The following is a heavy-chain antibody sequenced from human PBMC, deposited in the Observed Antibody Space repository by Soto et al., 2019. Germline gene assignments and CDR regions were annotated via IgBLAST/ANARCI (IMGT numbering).Heavy chain of an antibody. CDR1: RHTLINYY. D-gene: IGHD3-22*01. J-gene: IGHJ4*02. Sequence: ASVKVSCKASRHTLINYYMHWVRQAPGQGLDWLGKIDPSGNGTSYAERFQGRITLTSDTSTNTVYVELSSLRSEDTAIYYCAINDYHSSAYLYLGQGTLVT. CDR2: IDPSGNGT. CDR3: AINDYHSSAYLY. V-gene: IGHV1-46*01.